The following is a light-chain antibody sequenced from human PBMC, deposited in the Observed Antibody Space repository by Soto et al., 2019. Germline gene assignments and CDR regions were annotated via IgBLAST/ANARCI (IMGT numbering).Light chain of an antibody. Sequence: AIQMTQSPPSLSASVGDTVTIVCRASQGIRNDLGWYQQKPGKAPRLLVYAASSLQSGVPSRFSGSGSGTDFTLTISSLQPEDFATCYCLQDYNYPRTFGQGTKVDIK. CDR3: LQDYNYPRT. V-gene: IGKV1-6*01. CDR2: AAS. CDR1: QGIRND. J-gene: IGKJ1*01.